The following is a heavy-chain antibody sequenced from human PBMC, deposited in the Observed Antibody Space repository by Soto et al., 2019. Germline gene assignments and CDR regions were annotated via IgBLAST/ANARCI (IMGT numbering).Heavy chain of an antibody. V-gene: IGHV4-30-4*01. CDR2: IYYSGRT. CDR3: ARDRPSYGDYVLYFSYSVMAF. Sequence: PSLILSVPYPFSCGYSSSDDYCRSWLSTTPGKGMEWIGNIYYSGRTYYKPSLEGRLTMSVDTSKNQFSLKVFSVTAADSAVYYCARDRPSYGDYVLYFSYSVMAFLVNRTSVTVSS. CDR1: CGYSSSDDYC. J-gene: IGHJ6*04. D-gene: IGHD4-17*01.